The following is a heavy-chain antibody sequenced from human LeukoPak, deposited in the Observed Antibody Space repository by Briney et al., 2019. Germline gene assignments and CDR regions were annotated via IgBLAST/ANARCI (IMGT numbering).Heavy chain of an antibody. J-gene: IGHJ5*02. Sequence: KPSETLSLTCTVSGGSISSYYWSWIRQPPGKGLEWIGYTYYSGSTYSNPSLKSRVTISVDTSKNQFSLKLSSVTAADTAVYYCARDQIDSSGYYYSNWFDPWGQGTLVTVSS. CDR2: TYYSGST. D-gene: IGHD3-22*01. V-gene: IGHV4-59*01. CDR3: ARDQIDSSGYYYSNWFDP. CDR1: GGSISSYY.